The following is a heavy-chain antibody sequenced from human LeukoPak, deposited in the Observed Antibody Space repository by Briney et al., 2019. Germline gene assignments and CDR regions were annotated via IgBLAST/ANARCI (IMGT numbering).Heavy chain of an antibody. CDR3: ARGVSSRSTVAFDP. D-gene: IGHD5/OR15-5a*01. J-gene: IGHJ5*02. CDR2: ITTGRTL. CDR1: GFNFNDYD. V-gene: IGHV3-11*04. Sequence: GGSLRLSCAASGFNFNDYDMIWIRQAPGKGLEWVSYITTGRTLSYADSVKGRFTISRDNAKNSLFLQMKSLRVEDTAVYYCARGVSSRSTVAFDPWGQGTLVTVSS.